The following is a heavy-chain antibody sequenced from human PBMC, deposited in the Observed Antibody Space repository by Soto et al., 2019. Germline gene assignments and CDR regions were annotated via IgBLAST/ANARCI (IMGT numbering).Heavy chain of an antibody. CDR3: TRQTDAVQWLVVPTDYNFDY. Sequence: EGQLVESGGGLVQPGGSLKLSCAASGFTFGGSAMHWVRQASGKGLEWVGHISSKTNSYATAYAESVKGRFTISRDDSMNTAYLQMNRLKTEDTAVYFCTRQTDAVQWLVVPTDYNFDYWGQGTLVTVSS. CDR2: ISSKTNSYAT. CDR1: GFTFGGSA. J-gene: IGHJ4*02. D-gene: IGHD6-19*01. V-gene: IGHV3-73*02.